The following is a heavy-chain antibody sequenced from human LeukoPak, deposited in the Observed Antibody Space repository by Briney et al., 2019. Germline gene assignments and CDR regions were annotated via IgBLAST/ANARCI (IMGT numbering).Heavy chain of an antibody. CDR3: ARLLNYDFRYFDY. Sequence: SETLSLTCTVSGGSISSSSYYWGWIRQPPGKGLEWIGSIYYSGSTYYNPSLKSRVTISVDTSKNQFSLKLSPVTAADTAVYYCARLLNYDFRYFDYWGQGILVTVSS. CDR2: IYYSGST. J-gene: IGHJ4*02. V-gene: IGHV4-39*01. D-gene: IGHD3-3*01. CDR1: GGSISSSSYY.